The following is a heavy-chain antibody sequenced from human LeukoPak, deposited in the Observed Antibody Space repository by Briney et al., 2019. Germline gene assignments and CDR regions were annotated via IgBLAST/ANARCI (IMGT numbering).Heavy chain of an antibody. CDR2: ISSSGATM. CDR3: ARAPKYSSSAWFDP. Sequence: GGSLRLSCAASGFTFSDYYMSWIRQAPGKGLEWISYISSSGATMYSADSVKGRFTISRDNTKNSLYLQMNTLRADDTAVYYCARAPKYSSSAWFDPWGQGTLVIVSS. J-gene: IGHJ5*02. D-gene: IGHD6-13*01. CDR1: GFTFSDYY. V-gene: IGHV3-11*01.